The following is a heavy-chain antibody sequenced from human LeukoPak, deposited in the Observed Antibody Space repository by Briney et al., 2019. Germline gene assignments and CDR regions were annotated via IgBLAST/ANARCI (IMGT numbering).Heavy chain of an antibody. CDR1: GFSLCTSGVG. CDR2: IYWNDDK. J-gene: IGHJ5*02. D-gene: IGHD1-14*01. Sequence: SGPTLVNPTQTLTLTCTFSGFSLCTSGVGVGWIRQPPGKALEWLALIYWNDDKRYSPSLKSRLTITRDTSKNQVVLTMTNMDPVDTATYFCAHRRNPARDNWFDPWGQGTLVTVSS. CDR3: AHRRNPARDNWFDP. V-gene: IGHV2-5*01.